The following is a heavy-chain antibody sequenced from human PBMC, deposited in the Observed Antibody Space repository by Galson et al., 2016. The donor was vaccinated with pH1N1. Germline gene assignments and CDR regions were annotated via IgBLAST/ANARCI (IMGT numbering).Heavy chain of an antibody. D-gene: IGHD4-17*01. V-gene: IGHV2-5*02. Sequence: PALVKPTQTLTLTCTFSGFSLSTSGVGVGWIRQPPGKALGWLALIYWDDDQRYSPSLKSRLTITKDTSKNRVVLTMTNMDPVDTATYYCAHSAYGDYSYYFDYWGQGTLVTVSS. J-gene: IGHJ4*02. CDR2: IYWDDDQ. CDR1: GFSLSTSGVG. CDR3: AHSAYGDYSYYFDY.